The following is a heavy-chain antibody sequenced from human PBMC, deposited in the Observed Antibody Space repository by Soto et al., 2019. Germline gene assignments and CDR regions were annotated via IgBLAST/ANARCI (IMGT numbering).Heavy chain of an antibody. J-gene: IGHJ1*01. Sequence: SVKVSCKASGGTFSSYAISWVRQAPGQGLEWMGGIIPIFGTANYAQKFQGRVTTTADESTSTAYMELSSLRSEDTAVYYCATTPLSAEYFQHWGQGTLVTVSS. D-gene: IGHD3-16*01. CDR3: ATTPLSAEYFQH. CDR1: GGTFSSYA. V-gene: IGHV1-69*13. CDR2: IIPIFGTA.